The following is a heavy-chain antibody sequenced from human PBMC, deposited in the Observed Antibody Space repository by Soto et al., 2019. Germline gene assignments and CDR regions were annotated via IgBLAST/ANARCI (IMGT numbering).Heavy chain of an antibody. J-gene: IGHJ6*01. V-gene: IGHV3-33*01. Sequence: QVQLVESGGGVVQPGRSLRLSCAASGFTFSSYGMHWVRQAPGKGLEWVAVIWYDGSNKYYADSVKGRFTISRDNSKNTLYLQMNSLRAEDTAVYYCARTPSIYDFWSGYYDYYYGMDVW. CDR3: ARTPSIYDFWSGYYDYYYGMDV. D-gene: IGHD3-3*01. CDR2: IWYDGSNK. CDR1: GFTFSSYG.